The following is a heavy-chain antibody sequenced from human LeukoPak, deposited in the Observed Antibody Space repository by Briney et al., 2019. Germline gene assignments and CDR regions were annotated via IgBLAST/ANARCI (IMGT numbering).Heavy chain of an antibody. CDR2: IYYSGST. D-gene: IGHD2-8*01. CDR1: GGSISSSSYY. V-gene: IGHV4-39*01. J-gene: IGHJ4*02. Sequence: SETLSLTCTVSGGSISSSSYYWGWIRQPPGKGLEWIGSIYYSGSTYYNPSLKSRVTISVDTSKNQFSLKLSSVTAADTAVYYCARGTVYDFWDQGTLVTVSS. CDR3: ARGTVYDF.